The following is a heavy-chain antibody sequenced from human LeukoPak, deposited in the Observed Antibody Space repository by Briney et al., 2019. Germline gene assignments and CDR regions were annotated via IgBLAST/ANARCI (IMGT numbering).Heavy chain of an antibody. CDR2: IYYIRNT. CDR1: GGSVGSGGYY. V-gene: IGHV4-61*08. CDR3: ARTQSQSGSYRYYFAY. Sequence: SETLSLTCTVSGGSVGSGGYYWSWIRQPPGGGLEWIGDIYYIRNTNYNPSLKSRVTMSLDPSKNQFSLKLNSVTAADTAVYYCARTQSQSGSYRYYFAYWGPGTLVTVSS. J-gene: IGHJ4*02. D-gene: IGHD1-26*01.